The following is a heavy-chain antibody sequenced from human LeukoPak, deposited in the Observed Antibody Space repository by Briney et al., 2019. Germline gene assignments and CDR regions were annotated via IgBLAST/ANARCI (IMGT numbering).Heavy chain of an antibody. CDR3: AKDRGPEGSYPGY. Sequence: KPGGSLRLSCAASGFTFSSYSMNWVRQAPGKGLEWVSSISSSSSYIYYADSVKGRFTISRDDSKNTLYLQMNSLRAEDTAVYYCAKDRGPEGSYPGYWGQGTLVTVSS. CDR1: GFTFSSYS. D-gene: IGHD3-10*01. J-gene: IGHJ4*02. V-gene: IGHV3-21*01. CDR2: ISSSSSYI.